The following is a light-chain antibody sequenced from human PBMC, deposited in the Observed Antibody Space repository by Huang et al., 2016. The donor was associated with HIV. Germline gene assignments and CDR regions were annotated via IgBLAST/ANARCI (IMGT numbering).Light chain of an antibody. J-gene: IGKJ5*01. CDR3: QQRSDWPT. CDR1: QSVSGY. CDR2: DTS. V-gene: IGKV3-11*01. Sequence: EIVLTQSPATLSLSPGESATLSCRASQSVSGYLAWYQQKPGQAPRLLIYDTSNRATGIPARCSGSGSGADFTLTISSLEPEDFAMYYCQQRSDWPTFGQGTRLEIK.